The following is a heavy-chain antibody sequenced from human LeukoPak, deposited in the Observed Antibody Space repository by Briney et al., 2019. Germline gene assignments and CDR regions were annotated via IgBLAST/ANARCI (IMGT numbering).Heavy chain of an antibody. CDR1: AFTFSGSA. CDR3: VRQLYSNGWFYFDS. J-gene: IGHJ4*02. Sequence: GGSLRLSCAASAFTFSGSAIHWVRQASGKGLKSVGRVRSKGNSYATEYAASETGRFTVSRDDSKSTAYLQMNSLKTEDTAVYYCVRQLYSNGWFYFDSWGQGTLVTVSS. V-gene: IGHV3-73*01. D-gene: IGHD6-19*01. CDR2: VRSKGNSYAT.